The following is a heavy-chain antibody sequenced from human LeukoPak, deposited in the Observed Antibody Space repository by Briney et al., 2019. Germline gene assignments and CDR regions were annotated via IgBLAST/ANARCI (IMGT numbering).Heavy chain of an antibody. J-gene: IGHJ5*02. CDR2: MFHSGST. CDR3: ARESLVATGGWFDP. Sequence: SETLSLTCAVSGYSINSGYQWGWIRQPPGKGLEWIGSMFHSGSTYYNPSLKSRVTISVDTSKNQFSLKLSSVTAADTAVFYCARESLVATGGWFDPWGQGTLVTVSS. CDR1: GYSINSGYQ. D-gene: IGHD5-12*01. V-gene: IGHV4-38-2*02.